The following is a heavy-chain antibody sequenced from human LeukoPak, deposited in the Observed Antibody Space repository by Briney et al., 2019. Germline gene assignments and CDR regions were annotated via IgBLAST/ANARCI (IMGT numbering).Heavy chain of an antibody. J-gene: IGHJ4*02. Sequence: GGSLRPSCAASGFTFDGHGMSWVRQAPGKGLEWVSGINWNGGRTEYADSVKGRFTISRDNAKNSLYLQMNSLRAEDTALYYCARYDYSNYVGYYDHWGQGTLVTVSS. CDR2: INWNGGRT. D-gene: IGHD4-11*01. CDR3: ARYDYSNYVGYYDH. V-gene: IGHV3-20*04. CDR1: GFTFDGHG.